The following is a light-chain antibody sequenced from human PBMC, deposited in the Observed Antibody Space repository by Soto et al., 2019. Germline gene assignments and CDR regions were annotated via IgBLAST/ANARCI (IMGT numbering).Light chain of an antibody. Sequence: EIVLTQSPGTLSLSPGERATLSCRASQSVSSSYLAWYQQKPGQAPRLLIYGASSRATGIPDRFSGSGSATDFTLTISRLEPEDFAAYYCQQYGSSPGTFGQGIKVEI. V-gene: IGKV3-20*01. J-gene: IGKJ1*01. CDR3: QQYGSSPGT. CDR2: GAS. CDR1: QSVSSSY.